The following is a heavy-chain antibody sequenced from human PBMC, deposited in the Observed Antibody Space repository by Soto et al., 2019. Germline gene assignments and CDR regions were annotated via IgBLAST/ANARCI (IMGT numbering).Heavy chain of an antibody. CDR2: ISYDGSNK. V-gene: IGHV3-30*18. D-gene: IGHD3-10*01. Sequence: QVQLVESGGGVVQPGRSLRLSCAASGFTFSSYGMHWVRQAPGKGLEWVAVISYDGSNKYYADSVKGRFTISRDNSKNALYLQMNSLRAEDTAVYYCAKDSVRFVPEGDYFDYWGQGTLVIVSS. J-gene: IGHJ4*02. CDR1: GFTFSSYG. CDR3: AKDSVRFVPEGDYFDY.